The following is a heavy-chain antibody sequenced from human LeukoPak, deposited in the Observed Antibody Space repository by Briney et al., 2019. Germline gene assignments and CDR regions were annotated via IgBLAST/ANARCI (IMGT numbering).Heavy chain of an antibody. J-gene: IGHJ6*02. CDR3: TRAAYAMDV. CDR2: IYHSGST. CDR1: GGSISSYY. V-gene: IGHV4-59*12. Sequence: SETLSLTCTDPGGSISSYYWSWIRQPPGKGLEWIGYIYHSGSTYYNPSLKSRVTISLDRSKNQFSLKLSSVTAADTAVYYCTRAAYAMDVWGQGTTVTVSS.